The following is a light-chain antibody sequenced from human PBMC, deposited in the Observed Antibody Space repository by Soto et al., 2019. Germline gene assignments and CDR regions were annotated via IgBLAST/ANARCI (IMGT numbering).Light chain of an antibody. CDR3: LQHYAWPWT. V-gene: IGKV3-15*01. CDR2: RTS. Sequence: EIVMTQSPATLSVSPGERATLSCRASQSVSSNLAWYQQKPGQAPRLLMFRTSSRATGVPARFSGSGSETEFTLTISGLQSEDSGVYYCLQHYAWPWTFGQGTKVDIK. CDR1: QSVSSN. J-gene: IGKJ1*01.